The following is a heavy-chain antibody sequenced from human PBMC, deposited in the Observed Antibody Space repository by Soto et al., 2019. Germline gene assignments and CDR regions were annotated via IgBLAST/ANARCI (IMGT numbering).Heavy chain of an antibody. CDR1: GYTFASYA. V-gene: IGHV1-18*01. Sequence: QVQLVQSGAEVKKPGASVKVSCKASGYTFASYAISWMRQAPGQGLEWMGWISAYNGNTNYAQKLQGRVTMATDTSTSTASMELRSLRSDDTAVYYCASDPPPPDYWGQGTLVTVSS. J-gene: IGHJ4*02. CDR3: ASDPPPPDY. CDR2: ISAYNGNT.